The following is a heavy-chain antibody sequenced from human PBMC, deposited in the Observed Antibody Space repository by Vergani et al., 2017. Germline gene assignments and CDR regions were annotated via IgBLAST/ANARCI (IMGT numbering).Heavy chain of an antibody. Sequence: QVQLQESGPGLVKPSETLSLTCTVSGGSISSYCWSWIRQPPGKGLEWIGYIYYNGNTNYNPSLKSRVTISVDTSKNQCSLKLSSVTAADKAVYYCARDGESGDLGYWGQGTLVTVSS. CDR1: GGSISSYC. D-gene: IGHD1-26*01. CDR2: IYYNGNT. J-gene: IGHJ4*02. CDR3: ARDGESGDLGY. V-gene: IGHV4-59*01.